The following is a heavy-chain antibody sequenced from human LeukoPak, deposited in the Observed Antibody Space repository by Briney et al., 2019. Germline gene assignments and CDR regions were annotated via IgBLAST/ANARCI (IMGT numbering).Heavy chain of an antibody. CDR3: ARGGTGSGWYGVPFDY. J-gene: IGHJ4*02. V-gene: IGHV1-18*01. CDR1: GYTFTSYG. D-gene: IGHD6-19*01. CDR2: ISAYNGNT. Sequence: ASVTVSCTTSGYTFTSYGISWVRQAPGQGLELMGWISAYNGNTNYAQKLQGRVTMTTDTSTSTAYMELGSLRSDDTAVYYCARGGTGSGWYGVPFDYWGQGTLVTVSS.